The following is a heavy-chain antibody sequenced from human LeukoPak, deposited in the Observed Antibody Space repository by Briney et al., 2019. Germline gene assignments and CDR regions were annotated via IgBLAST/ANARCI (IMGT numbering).Heavy chain of an antibody. V-gene: IGHV3-30*02. CDR2: IRYDGITK. CDR3: ARDRHYYDKGPFDI. J-gene: IGHJ3*02. CDR1: GFTFSSYG. D-gene: IGHD3-22*01. Sequence: GGSLRLSCAASGFTFSSYGMHWVRQAPGKGLEWVSFIRYDGITKYYADSVKGRFTISRDNSKNTLYLQMNSLRAEDTAVYYCARDRHYYDKGPFDIWGQGTMVTVSS.